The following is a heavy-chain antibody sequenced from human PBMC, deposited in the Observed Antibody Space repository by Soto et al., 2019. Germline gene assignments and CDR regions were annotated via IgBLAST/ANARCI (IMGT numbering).Heavy chain of an antibody. Sequence: PGESLKISCKGSGYSFTSYWIGWVRQMPGKGLEWMGIIYPGDSDTRYSPSFQGQVAISADKSISTAYLQWSSLKASDTAMYYCARSVSSYSSSWYGDYYYYGMDVWGQGTTVT. CDR2: IYPGDSDT. CDR1: GYSFTSYW. J-gene: IGHJ6*02. CDR3: ARSVSSYSSSWYGDYYYYGMDV. V-gene: IGHV5-51*01. D-gene: IGHD6-13*01.